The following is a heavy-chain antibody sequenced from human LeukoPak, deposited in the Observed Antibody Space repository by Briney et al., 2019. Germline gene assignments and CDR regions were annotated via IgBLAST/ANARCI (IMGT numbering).Heavy chain of an antibody. Sequence: PSETLSLTCTVSGGSISSYYWSWIRQPPGKGLEWIGYIYTSGSTNYNPSLKSRVTISVDTSKNQFSLKLSSVTAADTAVYYCASQVPDSSGYLSAFDIWGQGTMVTVSS. CDR2: IYTSGST. CDR3: ASQVPDSSGYLSAFDI. D-gene: IGHD3-22*01. V-gene: IGHV4-4*09. J-gene: IGHJ3*02. CDR1: GGSISSYY.